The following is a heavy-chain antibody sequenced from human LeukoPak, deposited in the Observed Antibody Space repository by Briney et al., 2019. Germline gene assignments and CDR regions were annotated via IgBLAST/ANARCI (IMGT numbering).Heavy chain of an antibody. J-gene: IGHJ4*02. D-gene: IGHD3-22*01. CDR3: VRLRRNNDRSGYYYYYDY. CDR1: GYTFSDFS. V-gene: IGHV3-21*01. Sequence: GGFLRLSCAASGYTFSDFSVNWVRQAPGKGLEWVSSISVRSNYRYYADSVRGRFTISRDDARDSLFLQMNSLRAEDTAVYFCVRLRRNNDRSGYYYYYDYWGQGTLVTVSS. CDR2: ISVRSNYR.